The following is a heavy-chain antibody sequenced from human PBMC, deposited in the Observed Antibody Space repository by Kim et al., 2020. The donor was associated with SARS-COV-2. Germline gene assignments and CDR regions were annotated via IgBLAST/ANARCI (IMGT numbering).Heavy chain of an antibody. CDR3: AREPKKYSSGWYYFDY. D-gene: IGHD6-19*01. Sequence: ASVKVSCKASGYTFTSYGISWVRQAPGQGLEWMGWISAYNGNTNYAQKLQGRVTMTTDTSTSTAYMELRSLRSDDTAVYYCAREPKKYSSGWYYFDYWGQGTLVTVSS. CDR2: ISAYNGNT. J-gene: IGHJ4*02. CDR1: GYTFTSYG. V-gene: IGHV1-18*01.